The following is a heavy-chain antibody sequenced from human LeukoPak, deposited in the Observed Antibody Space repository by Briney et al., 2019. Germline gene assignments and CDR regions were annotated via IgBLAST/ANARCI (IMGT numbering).Heavy chain of an antibody. CDR1: GYTFTSYD. D-gene: IGHD6-19*01. CDR2: MNPNSGNT. Sequence: ASVKVSCKASGYTFTSYDINWERQATGQGLEWMGWMNPNSGNTGYAQKFQGRVTMTRNTSISTAYMELSSLRSEDTAVYYCARVGSGAIPIAVAGWGNDYWGQGTLVTVSS. CDR3: ARVGSGAIPIAVAGWGNDY. J-gene: IGHJ4*02. V-gene: IGHV1-8*01.